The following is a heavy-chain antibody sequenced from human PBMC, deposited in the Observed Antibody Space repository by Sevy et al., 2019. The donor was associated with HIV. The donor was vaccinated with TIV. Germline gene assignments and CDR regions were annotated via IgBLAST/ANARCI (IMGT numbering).Heavy chain of an antibody. CDR1: GDSVSSNSAA. D-gene: IGHD1-1*01. CDR2: TYYRSKWYN. Sequence: KQSQTLSLTCAISGDSVSSNSAAWNWIRQSPSRGLEWLGRTYYRSKWYNHYAVSVKSRITISPDTSKNQVSLQLNSLTPEDTAVYYCARETAGTGAFDIWGQGTMVTVSS. V-gene: IGHV6-1*01. CDR3: ARETAGTGAFDI. J-gene: IGHJ3*02.